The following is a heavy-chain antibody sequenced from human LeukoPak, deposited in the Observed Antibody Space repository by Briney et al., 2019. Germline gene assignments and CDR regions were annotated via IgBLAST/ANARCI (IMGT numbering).Heavy chain of an antibody. CDR3: ARAFVTAAGFFDT. V-gene: IGHV3-11*04. D-gene: IGHD6-13*01. J-gene: IGHJ4*02. Sequence: PRGSLRLSCAASGFTFSDYYMSWIRQAPGKGLEWVSYISSSGSTIYYADSVKGRFTISRDNSVNTLYLQMNSLRTEDTAVYYCARAFVTAAGFFDTWGQGTLVTVSS. CDR1: GFTFSDYY. CDR2: ISSSGSTI.